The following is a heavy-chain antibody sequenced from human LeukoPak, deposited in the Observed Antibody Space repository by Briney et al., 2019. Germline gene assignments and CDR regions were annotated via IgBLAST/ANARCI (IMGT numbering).Heavy chain of an antibody. Sequence: SVKVSCKASGGTFSSYAISWVRQAPGQGLEWMGGIIPIFGTANYAQKFQGRVTITADESTSTAYMELSSLRSADTAVYYCATNLYCTSTSCQDYCYYYMDVWGKGTTVTASS. J-gene: IGHJ6*03. CDR2: IIPIFGTA. V-gene: IGHV1-69*13. D-gene: IGHD2-2*01. CDR1: GGTFSSYA. CDR3: ATNLYCTSTSCQDYCYYYMDV.